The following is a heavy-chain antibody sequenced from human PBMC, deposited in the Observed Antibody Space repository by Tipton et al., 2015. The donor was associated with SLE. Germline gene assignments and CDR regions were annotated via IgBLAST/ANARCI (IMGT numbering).Heavy chain of an antibody. V-gene: IGHV4-59*01. Sequence: TLSLTCTVSGGSISSYYWSWIRQPPGKGLEWIGYIYYSGSTNYSPSLKSRVTISVDTSKNQFSLKLSSVTAADTAVYYCARGTKLGNHYYYYYMDVWGKGTTATVSS. D-gene: IGHD7-27*01. CDR3: ARGTKLGNHYYYYYMDV. CDR1: GGSISSYY. J-gene: IGHJ6*03. CDR2: IYYSGST.